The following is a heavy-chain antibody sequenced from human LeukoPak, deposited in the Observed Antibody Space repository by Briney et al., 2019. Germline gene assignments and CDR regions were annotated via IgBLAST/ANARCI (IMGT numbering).Heavy chain of an antibody. CDR1: GFTFTSSA. J-gene: IGHJ4*02. V-gene: IGHV1-58*01. CDR3: ARSPDLSKIPYYFDY. CDR2: IVVGSGNT. Sequence: ASVKVSCKASGFTFTSSAVQWVRQARGQRLEWIGWIVVGSGNTNYAQKFQGRVTITADKSTSTAYMELSSLRSEDTAVYYCARSPDLSKIPYYFDYWGQGTLVTVSS. D-gene: IGHD1-14*01.